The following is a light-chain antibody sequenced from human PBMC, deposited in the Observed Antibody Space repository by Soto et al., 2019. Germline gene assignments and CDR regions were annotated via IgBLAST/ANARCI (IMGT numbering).Light chain of an antibody. CDR1: SSDVGGYNY. V-gene: IGLV2-14*03. CDR3: SSYTRSSTRV. CDR2: DVS. J-gene: IGLJ1*01. Sequence: SVLTQPSSVSRSPGQSITISYTGTSSDVGGYNYVSWYQHHPGNAPKLLIYDVSTRPSGVSNRFSGSKSGNTASLTISGLQAEDEADYYCSSYTRSSTRVFGTGTKVTVL.